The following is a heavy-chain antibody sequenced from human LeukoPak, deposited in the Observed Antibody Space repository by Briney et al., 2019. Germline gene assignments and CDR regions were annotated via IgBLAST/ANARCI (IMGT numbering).Heavy chain of an antibody. J-gene: IGHJ4*02. CDR2: IAEDGSNE. D-gene: IGHD1-1*01. Sequence: GGSLRLSCAASGFAFSSYGMHCVRQAPGKGLEWVAFIAEDGSNEKYTDSVKGRFTISRDNSNNTLYLRMNSLRAEDTGVYYCAKDRETTSSGTFDYWGQGTLVTVSS. V-gene: IGHV3-30*18. CDR3: AKDRETTSSGTFDY. CDR1: GFAFSSYG.